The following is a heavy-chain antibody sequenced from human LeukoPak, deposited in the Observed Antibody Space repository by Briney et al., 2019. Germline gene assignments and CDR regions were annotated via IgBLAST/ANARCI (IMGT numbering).Heavy chain of an antibody. Sequence: GGSLRLSCAASGFTFSSCGFNWVRRAPGKGLEWVSSIGPTGTDRYYADSVRGRFTISRDNAKNSMYLQMDSLRDEDTAVYYCATETIGRHYDYWGQGTLLTVSS. J-gene: IGHJ4*02. CDR2: IGPTGTDR. CDR1: GFTFSSCG. D-gene: IGHD1-14*01. V-gene: IGHV3-21*01. CDR3: ATETIGRHYDY.